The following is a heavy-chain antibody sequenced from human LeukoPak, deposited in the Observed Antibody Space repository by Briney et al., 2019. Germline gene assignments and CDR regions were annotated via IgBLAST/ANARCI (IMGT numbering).Heavy chain of an antibody. CDR3: ARALGVAAAGIIWFDP. J-gene: IGHJ5*02. Sequence: GGSLRLSCAASGFTFSSYSMNWVRQAPGKGLEWVSSISSSSSYIYYADSVKGRFTISRDNAKNPLYLQMNSLRAEDTAVYYCARALGVAAAGIIWFDPWGQGTLVTVSS. V-gene: IGHV3-21*01. CDR1: GFTFSSYS. CDR2: ISSSSSYI. D-gene: IGHD6-13*01.